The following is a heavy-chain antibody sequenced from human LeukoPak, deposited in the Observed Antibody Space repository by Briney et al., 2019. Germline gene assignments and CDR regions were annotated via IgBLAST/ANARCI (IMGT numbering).Heavy chain of an antibody. CDR3: ASSPAYSSSWDAIVN. J-gene: IGHJ1*01. D-gene: IGHD6-13*01. CDR2: IGTSGDT. Sequence: GGSRRLSCAASTFTCSDYNMQWVPPAPGKGLERGSGIGTSGDTYYSGSVKGRFTMSRENAKNSLYLQMSSLSAGDTAVYYCASSPAYSSSWDAIVNWGQGALVTVSS. V-gene: IGHV3-13*01. CDR1: TFTCSDYN.